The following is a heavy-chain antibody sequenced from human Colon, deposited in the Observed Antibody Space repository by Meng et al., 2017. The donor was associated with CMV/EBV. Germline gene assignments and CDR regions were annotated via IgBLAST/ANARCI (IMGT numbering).Heavy chain of an antibody. V-gene: IGHV4-4*02. CDR1: GDSITRSSW. J-gene: IGHJ4*02. CDR2: IFHTGDT. CDR3: ADAPSDF. Sequence: GSLRLSCAVSGDSITRSSWWSWVRQPPGKGLEWIGEIFHTGDTSYSPSLKSRVTMSVDKSRNEFSLKLTSVTAADTAVYYCADAPSDFWGQGTLVTVSS.